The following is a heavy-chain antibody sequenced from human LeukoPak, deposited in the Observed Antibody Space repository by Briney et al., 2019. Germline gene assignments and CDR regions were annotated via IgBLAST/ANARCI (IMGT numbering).Heavy chain of an antibody. CDR1: GFTFSSYS. J-gene: IGHJ4*02. CDR2: ISSSSSYI. Sequence: GGSLRLSCAASGFTFSSYSMNWVRQAPGKGLEWVSSISSSSSYIYYADSVKGRFTISRDNAKNSLYLQMNSLRAEDTAVYYCAREVGYYGDYVGLWGQGTLVTVSS. D-gene: IGHD4-17*01. CDR3: AREVGYYGDYVGL. V-gene: IGHV3-21*04.